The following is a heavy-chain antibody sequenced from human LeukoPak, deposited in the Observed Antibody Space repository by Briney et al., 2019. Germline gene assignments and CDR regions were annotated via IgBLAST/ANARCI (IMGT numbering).Heavy chain of an antibody. CDR2: ISGDGGTT. CDR3: AKGLRGYNLDY. Sequence: GGSLRLFCAASGFTFDDYAMHWVRQARGKGLEVVSLISGDGGTTYYADSVKGRFTIHRDNSNNSLYLQMNSLRTEDTALYYCAKGLRGYNLDYWGQGTRVTVSS. CDR1: GFTFDDYA. J-gene: IGHJ4*02. D-gene: IGHD5-24*01. V-gene: IGHV3-43*02.